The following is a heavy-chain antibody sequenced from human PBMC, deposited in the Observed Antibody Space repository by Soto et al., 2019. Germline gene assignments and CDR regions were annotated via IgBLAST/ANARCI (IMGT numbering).Heavy chain of an antibody. J-gene: IGHJ4*02. V-gene: IGHV3-23*01. CDR2: VSANGRNT. CDR3: AKDLSSLGWLALGAPFDS. CDR1: GFTFSSYA. D-gene: IGHD3-22*01. Sequence: GESLKISCQGSGFTFSSYAMNWVRQAPGKGLEWVSSVSANGRNTYYADSVKGRFTVSRDKSKNALFLQLDSLRVEDTAIYYCAKDLSSLGWLALGAPFDSWGPGTLVTVSS.